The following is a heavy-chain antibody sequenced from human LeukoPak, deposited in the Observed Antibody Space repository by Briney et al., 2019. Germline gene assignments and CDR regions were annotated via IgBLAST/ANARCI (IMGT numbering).Heavy chain of an antibody. CDR3: ARGDRLADDAFDI. D-gene: IGHD2-21*02. V-gene: IGHV4-59*01. CDR1: GCSISSYY. CDR2: IFYSGST. Sequence: SETLSLTCAVSGCSISSYYWSWIRQPPGEGLEWIGYIFYSGSTNYNPSLESRVTISVDTSKNQYSLQLSSVTAADTAVYYCARGDRLADDAFDIWGQGTMVTVSS. J-gene: IGHJ3*02.